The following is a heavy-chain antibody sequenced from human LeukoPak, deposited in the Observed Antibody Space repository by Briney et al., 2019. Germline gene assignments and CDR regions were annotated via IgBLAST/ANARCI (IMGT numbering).Heavy chain of an antibody. J-gene: IGHJ4*02. Sequence: GASMKVSCKASGDSFSNHTMHWVRQAPGQRLEWMGWINAADGNTKYSQNFQGRVTISRDSSASTAYMELTSLTSEDTAVYYCAVGAFDYWGQGTLVTVSS. D-gene: IGHD4-17*01. CDR2: INAADGNT. CDR3: AVGAFDY. CDR1: GDSFSNHT. V-gene: IGHV1-3*01.